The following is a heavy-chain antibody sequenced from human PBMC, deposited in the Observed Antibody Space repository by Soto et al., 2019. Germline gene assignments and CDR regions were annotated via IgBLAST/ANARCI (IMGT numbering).Heavy chain of an antibody. Sequence: EVQLVQSGGDLVQPGGSLRLSCVASGFTFSTYWMTWVRQAPGMGLEWVAGIKEDGSEEVYVDSVKGRFSISRDNAKTSLYLQLNSLRAEDTAVYYCATAISSPFSNSDYWAQGSLVTVSS. CDR2: IKEDGSEE. V-gene: IGHV3-7*01. D-gene: IGHD2-2*01. CDR1: GFTFSTYW. J-gene: IGHJ4*02. CDR3: ATAISSPFSNSDY.